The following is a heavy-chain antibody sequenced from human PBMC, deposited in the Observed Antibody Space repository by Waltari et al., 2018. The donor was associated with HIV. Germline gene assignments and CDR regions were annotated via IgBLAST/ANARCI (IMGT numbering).Heavy chain of an antibody. Sequence: EAQMVQSGTEVKKPGSTLRISCKTSGYKFTKFYIHWVQQAPGKGLEWMGLVDPANGEAVYAERFQGRLTISADTSTDTGYLYLTSLTSDDSGVYFCAAGQLWGQGTLVTVSS. D-gene: IGHD1-1*01. V-gene: IGHV1-69-2*01. CDR1: GYKFTKFY. CDR2: VDPANGEA. J-gene: IGHJ4*02. CDR3: AAGQL.